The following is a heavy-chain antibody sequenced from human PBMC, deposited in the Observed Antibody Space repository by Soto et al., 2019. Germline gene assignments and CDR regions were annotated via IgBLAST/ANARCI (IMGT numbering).Heavy chain of an antibody. V-gene: IGHV4-4*02. J-gene: IGHJ5*02. CDR1: GGSISSNDW. D-gene: IGHD3-3*01. Sequence: QVQLQESGPGLVKPSGTLSLTCAVFGGSISSNDWWSWVRQPPGEGLEWIGEISHSGTTNYNPSLNSRVTISLDKSKKQFSQKLTSLTAADTAVYYCALAVPFFLGPWGQGTLVTVSS. CDR3: ALAVPFFLGP. CDR2: ISHSGTT.